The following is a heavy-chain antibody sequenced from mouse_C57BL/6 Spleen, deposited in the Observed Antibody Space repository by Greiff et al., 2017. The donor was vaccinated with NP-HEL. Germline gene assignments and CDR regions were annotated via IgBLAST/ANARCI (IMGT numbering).Heavy chain of an antibody. D-gene: IGHD2-1*01. CDR2: INPYNGGT. CDR1: GYTFTDYY. CDR3: ARGNYDAMDY. J-gene: IGHJ4*01. Sequence: VQLQQSGPVLVKPGASVKMSCKASGYTFTDYYMNWVKQSHGKSLEWIGVINPYNGGTSYNQKFKGKATLTVDKSSSTAYMELNSLTSEDSAVYYCARGNYDAMDYWGQGTSVTVSS. V-gene: IGHV1-19*01.